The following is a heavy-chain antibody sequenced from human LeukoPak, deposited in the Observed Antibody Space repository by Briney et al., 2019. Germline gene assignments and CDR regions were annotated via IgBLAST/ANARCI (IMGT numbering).Heavy chain of an antibody. V-gene: IGHV1-8*01. J-gene: IGHJ6*03. D-gene: IGHD1-7*01. CDR1: GYTFTSYD. CDR3: ARGRGLKGAELRFLGHYYYYMDV. Sequence: GASVKVSCKASGYTFTSYDINWVRQATGQGLEWMGWMNPNNGNTGYAQKFQGRVTMTRNTSVSTAYMELSSLRSEDTAVYYCARGRGLKGAELRFLGHYYYYMDVWGKGTTVTVSS. CDR2: MNPNNGNT.